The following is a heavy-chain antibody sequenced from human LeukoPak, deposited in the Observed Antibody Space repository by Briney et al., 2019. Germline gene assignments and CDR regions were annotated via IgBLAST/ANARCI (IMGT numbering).Heavy chain of an antibody. Sequence: GESLKISCKGSGYSFTTYWIGWGRQKLGKGLEWMGIISPGYSDTRYSPPFQGQVTISADKSITTAYLQCGSLKASDTAVYYCALGAVRGLHAFDIWGLGTMVTVSS. V-gene: IGHV5-51*01. CDR2: ISPGYSDT. D-gene: IGHD3-10*01. J-gene: IGHJ3*02. CDR3: ALGAVRGLHAFDI. CDR1: GYSFTTYW.